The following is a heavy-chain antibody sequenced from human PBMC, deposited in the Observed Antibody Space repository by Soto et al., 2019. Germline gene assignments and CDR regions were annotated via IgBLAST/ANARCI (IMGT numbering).Heavy chain of an antibody. Sequence: QVQLVQSGAEVKKPGSSVKVSCKASGGNFSSYSVSWVRQAPGQGLEWMGGIIPIFGPANYVQEFQGRDTITADESALTFDNPLSSIRNNDTAAYYCARPLVGVAYTWFDPWWPGTLVT. CDR3: ARPLVGVAYTWFDP. D-gene: IGHD3-16*01. J-gene: IGHJ5*02. V-gene: IGHV1-69*01. CDR2: IIPIFGPA. CDR1: GGNFSSYS.